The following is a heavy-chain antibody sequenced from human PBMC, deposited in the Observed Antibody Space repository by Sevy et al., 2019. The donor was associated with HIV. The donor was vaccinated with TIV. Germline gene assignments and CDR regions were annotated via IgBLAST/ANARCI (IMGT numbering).Heavy chain of an antibody. Sequence: GGCLRLSCAASGFTFSSYSMNWVRQAPGKGLEWVSSISSSSSYIYYADTVKGRFTISRDNAKNSLYLQMNSLRAEDTAVYYCARDRDETYYDFWSGPNYFDYWGQGTLVTVSS. CDR1: GFTFSSYS. V-gene: IGHV3-21*01. D-gene: IGHD3-3*01. CDR3: ARDRDETYYDFWSGPNYFDY. J-gene: IGHJ4*02. CDR2: ISSSSSYI.